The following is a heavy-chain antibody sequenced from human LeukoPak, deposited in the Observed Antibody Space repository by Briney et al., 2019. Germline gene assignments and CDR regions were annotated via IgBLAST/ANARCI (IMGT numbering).Heavy chain of an antibody. CDR3: ARDLRGEGIIDY. V-gene: IGHV3-30-3*01. D-gene: IGHD3-10*01. CDR2: ISYDGSNK. Sequence: GGSLRLSCAASGFTFSSYAMHWVRQAPGKGLEWVAVISYDGSNKYYADSVKGRFTISRDNSKNTLYLQMNSLRAEDTAVYYCARDLRGEGIIDYWGQGTLVTVSS. CDR1: GFTFSSYA. J-gene: IGHJ4*02.